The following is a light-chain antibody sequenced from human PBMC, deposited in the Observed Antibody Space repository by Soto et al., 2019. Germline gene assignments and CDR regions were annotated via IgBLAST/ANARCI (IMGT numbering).Light chain of an antibody. CDR1: SSDVGGYNY. CDR2: DVS. CDR3: CSYTSSSTYV. Sequence: SALAQPAAGSGSPGQSFPFSCTRTSSDVGGYNYVSWYQQHPGKAPKLMIYDVSNRPSGVSNRFSGSKSGNTASLTISGLQAQDEADYYCCSYTSSSTYVFGTGTKVTVL. J-gene: IGLJ1*01. V-gene: IGLV2-14*01.